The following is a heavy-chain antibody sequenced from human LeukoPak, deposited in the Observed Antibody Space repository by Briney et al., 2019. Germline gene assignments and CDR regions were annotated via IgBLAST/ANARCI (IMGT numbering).Heavy chain of an antibody. CDR2: IYHSGST. V-gene: IGHV4-30-2*01. D-gene: IGHD6-13*01. Sequence: SQTLSLTCAVSGVSISSGGYSWSWIRQPPGKGLEWIGYIYHSGSTYYNPSLKSRVTISIDRSKNQFSLKLSSVTAADTAVYYCARVSSSWYFHYFDYWGQGTLVTVSS. J-gene: IGHJ4*02. CDR1: GVSISSGGYS. CDR3: ARVSSSWYFHYFDY.